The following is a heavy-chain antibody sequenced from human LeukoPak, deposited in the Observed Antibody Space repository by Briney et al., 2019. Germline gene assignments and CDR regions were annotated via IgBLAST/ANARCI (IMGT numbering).Heavy chain of an antibody. D-gene: IGHD3/OR15-3a*01. CDR3: AREGLGIDAFDI. CDR1: GGSISSYY. Sequence: SETLSLTCTVSGGSISSYYWSWIRQPPGKGLEWIGYIYYSGSTNYNPSLKSRVTISVDTSKNQFSLKLSPVTAADTAVYYCAREGLGIDAFDIWGQGTMVTVSS. CDR2: IYYSGST. J-gene: IGHJ3*02. V-gene: IGHV4-59*01.